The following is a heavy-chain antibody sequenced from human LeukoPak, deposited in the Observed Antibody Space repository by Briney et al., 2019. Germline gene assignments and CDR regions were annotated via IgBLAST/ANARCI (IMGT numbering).Heavy chain of an antibody. CDR1: GGSISSYY. D-gene: IGHD2-15*01. CDR2: TYTGGST. Sequence: SATLSLTCTVSGGSISSYYWSWIRQPAGKGLEWIGRTYTGGSTNYNPSLKSRVTMSVDTSKNQFSLKLSSVTAADTAVYYCARDAPLGYCSGGSCPNGLDYWGQGTLVTVSS. V-gene: IGHV4-4*07. CDR3: ARDAPLGYCSGGSCPNGLDY. J-gene: IGHJ4*02.